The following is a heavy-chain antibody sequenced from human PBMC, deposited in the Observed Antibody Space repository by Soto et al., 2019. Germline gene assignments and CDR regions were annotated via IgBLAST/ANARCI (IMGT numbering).Heavy chain of an antibody. J-gene: IGHJ6*02. V-gene: IGHV4-61*01. CDR1: GDSVTSVSDY. D-gene: IGHD3-10*01. CDR2: IYYSGSA. CDR3: ARGVGFGYYYYHMDL. Sequence: PSETLPLTCTVSGDSVTSVSDYWSWIRQPPGKGLEWIGYIYYSGSADYNPSLGSRVTISIDTSKNQFSLKLTSVTAADTAVYYCARGVGFGYYYYHMDLWGQGTTVTVSS.